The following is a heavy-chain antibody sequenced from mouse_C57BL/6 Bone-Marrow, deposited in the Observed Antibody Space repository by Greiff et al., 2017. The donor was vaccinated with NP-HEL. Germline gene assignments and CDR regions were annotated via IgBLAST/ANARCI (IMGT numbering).Heavy chain of an antibody. J-gene: IGHJ4*01. CDR3: GRQLRRRAYYDAMDY. V-gene: IGHV1-81*01. D-gene: IGHD3-2*02. Sequence: VQLQQSGAELARPGASVKLSCKASGYTFTSYGISWVKQRTGQGLEWIGEIYPRSGNTYYNEKFKGKATLTADKSSSTAYMELRSLTSEDSAVYFCGRQLRRRAYYDAMDYWGQGPSVTAAS. CDR2: IYPRSGNT. CDR1: GYTFTSYG.